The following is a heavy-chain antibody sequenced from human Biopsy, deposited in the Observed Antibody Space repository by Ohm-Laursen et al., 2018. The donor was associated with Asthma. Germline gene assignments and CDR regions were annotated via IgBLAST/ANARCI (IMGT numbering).Heavy chain of an antibody. CDR1: GGTFNTYV. Sequence: SVKVSCKSLGGTFNTYVIGWVRQAPGQGLEWMGGINSVFGTTTYPQKFQDRVTITADDSTSTVYMELSSLRSEDTAVYYCARKAGSCISRTCYSLDFWGQGTLVNVSS. D-gene: IGHD2-2*01. J-gene: IGHJ4*02. CDR3: ARKAGSCISRTCYSLDF. V-gene: IGHV1-69*13. CDR2: INSVFGTT.